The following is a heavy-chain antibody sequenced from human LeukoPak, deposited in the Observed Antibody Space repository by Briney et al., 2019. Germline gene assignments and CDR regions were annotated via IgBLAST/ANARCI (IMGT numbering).Heavy chain of an antibody. D-gene: IGHD1-26*01. CDR3: ARNRGSYFDY. J-gene: IGHJ4*02. Sequence: GGSLRLSCGASGFGFSTFAMHWVRQVPGKGLEWVSAIWFDGRNKHYADSVKGRFTISRDNAKNSLYLQMNSLRAEDTAVYYCARNRGSYFDYWGQGTLVTVSS. CDR2: IWFDGRNK. CDR1: GFGFSTFA. V-gene: IGHV3-33*01.